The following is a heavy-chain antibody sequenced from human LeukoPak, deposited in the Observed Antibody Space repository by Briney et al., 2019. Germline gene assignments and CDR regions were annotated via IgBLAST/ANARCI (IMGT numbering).Heavy chain of an antibody. Sequence: PSETLSLTCTVSGYSISSGYYWGWIRQPPGKGLEWIGSIYHSGSTYYNPSLKSRVTISVDTSKNPFSLKLSSVTAADTAVYYCARHRGTVRGYYYYMDVWGKGTTVTISS. CDR1: GYSISSGYY. CDR3: ARHRGTVRGYYYYMDV. V-gene: IGHV4-38-2*02. D-gene: IGHD4-17*01. CDR2: IYHSGST. J-gene: IGHJ6*03.